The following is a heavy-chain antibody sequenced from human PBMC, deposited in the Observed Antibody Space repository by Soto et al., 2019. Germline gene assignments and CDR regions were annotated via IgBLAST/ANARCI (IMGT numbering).Heavy chain of an antibody. Sequence: GGSLGLSCTAXGFTFSNYAMSWVRQAPGKGLEWVSTFSSGGGGTYYADSVKGRFTISRDNSKNTLSLQMNSLRAEDTAVYYCTKANRYCSGANCFTFDYWGLGTLVTVSS. D-gene: IGHD2-15*01. J-gene: IGHJ4*02. CDR3: TKANRYCSGANCFTFDY. CDR2: FSSGGGGT. CDR1: GFTFSNYA. V-gene: IGHV3-23*01.